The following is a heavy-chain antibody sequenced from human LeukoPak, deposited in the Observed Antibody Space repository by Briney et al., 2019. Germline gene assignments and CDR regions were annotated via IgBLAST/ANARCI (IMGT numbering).Heavy chain of an antibody. D-gene: IGHD2-15*01. Sequence: ASVKVSCKASGGTFSSYAISWVRQAPGQGLEWMGGIIPIFGTANYAQKFQGRVTITADESTSTAYMELSSLRSEDTAVYYCARDCSGGSCYSPPLDYWGQGTLVTVSS. CDR3: ARDCSGGSCYSPPLDY. CDR2: IIPIFGTA. V-gene: IGHV1-69*13. CDR1: GGTFSSYA. J-gene: IGHJ4*02.